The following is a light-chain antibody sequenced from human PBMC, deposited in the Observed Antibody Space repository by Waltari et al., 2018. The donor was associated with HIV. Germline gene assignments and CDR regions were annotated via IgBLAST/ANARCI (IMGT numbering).Light chain of an antibody. CDR3: HQYGGSPKT. V-gene: IGKV3-20*01. J-gene: IGKJ1*01. Sequence: EIVMTQSPATLSVSPGERATLSCRASQSIGINLAWYQQKPGQAPRLFIYGASSRATGIPDRFSGSGSGTDFTLTISRLEPEDFAVYYCHQYGGSPKTFGQGTKVEI. CDR2: GAS. CDR1: QSIGIN.